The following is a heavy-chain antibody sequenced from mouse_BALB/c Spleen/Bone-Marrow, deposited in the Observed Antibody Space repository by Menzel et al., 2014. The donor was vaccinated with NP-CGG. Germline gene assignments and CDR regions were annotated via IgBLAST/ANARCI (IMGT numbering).Heavy chain of an antibody. V-gene: IGHV1-7*01. CDR2: INPSTGYT. CDR3: ARGATVVARYFDS. CDR1: GYTFTSYW. Sequence: QGQLQQSGAELAKPGASVMMSCKASGYTFTSYWMHWVKQRPGQALEWIGYINPSTGYTEFNQKFKDKATLTADKSSSTAYMHLSSLTSEDSAVYYCARGATVVARYFDSWGQGTPLTVSS. D-gene: IGHD1-1*01. J-gene: IGHJ2*01.